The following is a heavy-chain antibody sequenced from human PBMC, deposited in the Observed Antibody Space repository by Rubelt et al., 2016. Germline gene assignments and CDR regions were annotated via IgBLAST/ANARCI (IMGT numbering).Heavy chain of an antibody. CDR3: AVLFPLDDFWSGHLDAFDI. D-gene: IGHD3-3*01. V-gene: IGHV4-59*02. CDR1: GGSVSTYY. J-gene: IGHJ3*02. CDR2: ISYSGST. Sequence: QLQESGPGLVKPSETLSLTCTVSGGSVSTYYWSWIRQPPGKGLEWIGYISYSGSTNYSPSLYSRVTMSVDTSKNQFSLKLISVTAADTAVYYCAVLFPLDDFWSGHLDAFDIRGQGTMVTVSS.